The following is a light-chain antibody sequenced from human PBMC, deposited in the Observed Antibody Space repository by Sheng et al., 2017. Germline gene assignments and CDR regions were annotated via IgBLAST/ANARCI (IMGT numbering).Light chain of an antibody. CDR3: CAYAGRSTLV. CDR2: EVD. CDR1: TSDVGSYNF. J-gene: IGLJ3*02. V-gene: IGLV2-23*02. Sequence: QSALTQPASVSGSPGQSITISCTGSTSDVGSYNFVXWYQQHPGKAPNLLIYEVDKRPSGISNRFSGSKSGNTASLTISGLQAEDEADYFCCAYAGRSTLVFGGGTKLTVL.